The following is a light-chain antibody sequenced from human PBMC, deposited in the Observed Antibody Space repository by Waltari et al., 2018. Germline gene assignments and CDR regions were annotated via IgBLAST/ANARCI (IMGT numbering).Light chain of an antibody. V-gene: IGLV2-14*03. CDR3: TSYTTTSPLV. Sequence: QSALTQPASVSGSPGQSITISCTGTSRDVGGYTYVSCYQQHPDKAPKLMIYDVSDRPSGVSNRFSGSKSGNTASLTISGLQTEDEADYYCTSYTTTSPLVFGTGTRVTVL. J-gene: IGLJ1*01. CDR1: SRDVGGYTY. CDR2: DVS.